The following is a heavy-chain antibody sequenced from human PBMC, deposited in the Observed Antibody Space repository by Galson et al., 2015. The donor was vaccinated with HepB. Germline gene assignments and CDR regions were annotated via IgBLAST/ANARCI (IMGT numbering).Heavy chain of an antibody. CDR1: GGSFSGYY. CDR3: ARGGSYDYGDYGVEAFDI. D-gene: IGHD4-17*01. J-gene: IGHJ3*02. V-gene: IGHV4-34*01. Sequence: ETLSLTCAVYGGSFSGYYWSWIRQPPGKGLEWIGEINHSGSTNYNPSLKSRVTISVDTSKNQFSLKLSSVTAADTAVYYCARGGSYDYGDYGVEAFDIWGQGTMVTVSS. CDR2: INHSGST.